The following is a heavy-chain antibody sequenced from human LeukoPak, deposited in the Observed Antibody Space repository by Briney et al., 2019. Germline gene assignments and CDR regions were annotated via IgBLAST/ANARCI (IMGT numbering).Heavy chain of an antibody. V-gene: IGHV3-33*06. CDR1: GFTFSSNA. Sequence: GGSLRLSCAAPGFTFSSNAMHWVRQAPGKGLEWVAVIWYDGSEENYADSVKGRFTISRDNSKNTLDLQMNSLRAEDTAVYYCAKDGSSYSGSYFDYWGQGTLVTVSS. J-gene: IGHJ4*02. CDR2: IWYDGSEE. CDR3: AKDGSSYSGSYFDY. D-gene: IGHD1-26*01.